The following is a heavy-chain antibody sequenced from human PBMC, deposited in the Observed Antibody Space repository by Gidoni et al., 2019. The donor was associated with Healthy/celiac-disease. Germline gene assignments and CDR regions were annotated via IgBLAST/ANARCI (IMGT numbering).Heavy chain of an antibody. CDR2: INNDGSRI. D-gene: IGHD3-3*01. CDR3: ARDLRGMDV. V-gene: IGHV3-74*01. CDR1: GFSFSGYW. J-gene: IGHJ6*02. Sequence: EVQLVESGGGLVQPGGSLRLSCSAAGFSFSGYWMHWVRQDPGKGLVWVARINNDGSRISYADSVKGRFTNSRDNAKNTLYLQMKSLRAEDSAVYYCARDLRGMDVWGQGTTVTVSS.